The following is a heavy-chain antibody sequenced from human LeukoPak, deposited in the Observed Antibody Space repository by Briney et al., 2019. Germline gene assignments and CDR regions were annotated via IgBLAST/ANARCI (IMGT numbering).Heavy chain of an antibody. V-gene: IGHV4-61*02. J-gene: IGHJ4*02. CDR3: ARGRAQYIFSYFDY. D-gene: IGHD3-3*02. Sequence: SETLSLTCTVSGGSISSGSYYWSWIRQPAGKGLEWIGRIYTSGSTNYNPSLKSRVTISVDTSKNQFSLKLSSVTAADTAVYYCARGRAQYIFSYFDYWGQGTLVTVSS. CDR1: GGSISSGSYY. CDR2: IYTSGST.